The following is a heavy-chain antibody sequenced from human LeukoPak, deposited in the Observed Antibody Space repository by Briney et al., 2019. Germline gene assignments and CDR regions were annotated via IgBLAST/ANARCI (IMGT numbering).Heavy chain of an antibody. D-gene: IGHD3-10*01. Sequence: GASLSVSCTPSAYTFTGYYMHWVRQAPGQGLEWIGWIHPNSGGTNNAKKFQGRVTMTRDTSISTAYMELSRLRSDDTAVYYCASGRVWFGDPYHAFDIWGQGTMVTVSS. CDR3: ASGRVWFGDPYHAFDI. J-gene: IGHJ3*02. CDR1: AYTFTGYY. CDR2: IHPNSGGT. V-gene: IGHV1-2*02.